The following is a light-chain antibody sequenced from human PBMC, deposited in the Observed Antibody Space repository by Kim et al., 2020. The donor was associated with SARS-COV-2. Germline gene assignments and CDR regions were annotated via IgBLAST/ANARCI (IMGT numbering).Light chain of an antibody. CDR1: QSVTRY. CDR3: QHRNSWPRT. CDR2: DAS. V-gene: IGKV3-11*01. Sequence: LSSGERATLSCRASQSVTRYLAWYKQRPGQAPRLLIYDASKWATGIPARFSGSGSGTDFTLTISSLEPEDFAVYYCQHRNSWPRTFGQGTKVDIK. J-gene: IGKJ1*01.